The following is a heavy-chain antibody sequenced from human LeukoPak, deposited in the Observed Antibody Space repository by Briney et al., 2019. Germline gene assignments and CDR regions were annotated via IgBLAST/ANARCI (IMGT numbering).Heavy chain of an antibody. CDR3: AYATAARYSDYYMDV. V-gene: IGHV3-30-3*01. CDR2: ISYDGTNN. Sequence: PGGSLRLSCAASGFTFSNYPMHWVRQAPGKGLEWVSLISYDGTNNYYADSVRGRFTISRDNSQNTLYLQMNSLRAEDTAVYYCAYATAARYSDYYMDVWGKGTTVTVSS. D-gene: IGHD3-9*01. J-gene: IGHJ6*03. CDR1: GFTFSNYP.